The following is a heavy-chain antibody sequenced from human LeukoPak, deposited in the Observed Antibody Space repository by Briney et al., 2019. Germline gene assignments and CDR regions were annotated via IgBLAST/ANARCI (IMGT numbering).Heavy chain of an antibody. D-gene: IGHD3-10*01. Sequence: GGSLRLSCAASGFTFSSYEMNWVRQAPGKGLEWVSYISSSGSTIYYADSVKGRFTISRDNAKNSLYLQMNSPRAEDTAVYYCARTMVRERYFDYWGQGTLVTVSS. CDR3: ARTMVRERYFDY. J-gene: IGHJ4*02. CDR2: ISSSGSTI. CDR1: GFTFSSYE. V-gene: IGHV3-48*03.